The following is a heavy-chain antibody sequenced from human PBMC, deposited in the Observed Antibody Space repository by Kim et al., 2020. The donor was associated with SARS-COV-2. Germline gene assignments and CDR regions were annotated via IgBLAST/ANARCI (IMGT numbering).Heavy chain of an antibody. V-gene: IGHV3-11*05. J-gene: IGHJ4*02. D-gene: IGHD2-15*01. CDR2: ISSSSSYT. Sequence: GGSLRLSCAASGFTFSDYYMSWIRQAPGKGLEWVSYISSSSSYTNYADSVKGRFTISRDNAKNSLYLQMNSLRAEDTAVYYCARDLLGYCSGGSCYRDPGNFDYWGQGTLVTVSS. CDR3: ARDLLGYCSGGSCYRDPGNFDY. CDR1: GFTFSDYY.